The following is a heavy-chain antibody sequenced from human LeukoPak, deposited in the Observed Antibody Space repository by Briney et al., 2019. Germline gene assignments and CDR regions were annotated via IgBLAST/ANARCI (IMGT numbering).Heavy chain of an antibody. D-gene: IGHD1-26*01. CDR3: ARGPKWSGSYYYFDY. J-gene: IGHJ4*02. V-gene: IGHV1-8*01. CDR2: MNPNSGNT. Sequence: ALVKVSCKTSGYTFTSYDINWVRQATGQGLEWMGWMNPNSGNTGYAQKFQGRVTITRNTSITTAYMELSSLRSEDTAVYYCARGPKWSGSYYYFDYWGQGTLVTVSS. CDR1: GYTFTSYD.